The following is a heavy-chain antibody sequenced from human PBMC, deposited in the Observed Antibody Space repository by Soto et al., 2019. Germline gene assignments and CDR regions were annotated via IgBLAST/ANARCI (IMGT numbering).Heavy chain of an antibody. CDR3: AREVDGSGSYYDY. J-gene: IGHJ4*02. Sequence: ASVKVSCKASGYTFTGYYMHWVRQAPGQGLEWMGWINPNSGGTNYAQKFRGWVTMTRDTSISTAYMELSRLRSDDTAVYYCAREVDGSGSYYDYWGQGTLVTVSS. CDR2: INPNSGGT. D-gene: IGHD3-10*01. V-gene: IGHV1-2*04. CDR1: GYTFTGYY.